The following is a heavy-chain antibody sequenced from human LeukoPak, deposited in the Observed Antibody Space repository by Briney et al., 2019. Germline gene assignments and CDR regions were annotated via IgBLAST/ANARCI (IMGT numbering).Heavy chain of an antibody. CDR3: STGDYEYAFDI. J-gene: IGHJ3*02. CDR1: GISFSDAW. V-gene: IGHV3-15*01. D-gene: IGHD4-17*01. CDR2: IKTKTDGGTT. Sequence: GGSLRLSCAASGISFSDAWMSWVRQAPGKGLECVGRIKTKTDGGTTDYAEAVKGRFTTSRDDSKNQLYLQMNSLRTEDTAVYYCSTGDYEYAFDIWGQGTMVTVSS.